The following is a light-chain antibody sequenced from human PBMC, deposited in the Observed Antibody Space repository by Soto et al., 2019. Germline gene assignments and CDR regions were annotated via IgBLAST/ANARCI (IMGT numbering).Light chain of an antibody. J-gene: IGLJ2*01. Sequence: QSVLTQPPSASGTPGQRITISCSGSSSAIGSNTVSWYQHLPGTAPKLLIYSNNQRPSGVPDRFSGSQSGTSASLAISGLQSADEADYYCAAWDDSLNGPIFGGGTKLTVL. CDR1: SSAIGSNT. CDR3: AAWDDSLNGPI. V-gene: IGLV1-44*01. CDR2: SNN.